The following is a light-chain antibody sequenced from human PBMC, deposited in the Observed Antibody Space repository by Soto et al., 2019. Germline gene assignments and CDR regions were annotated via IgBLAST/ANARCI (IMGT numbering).Light chain of an antibody. V-gene: IGKV1-39*01. CDR3: QQSYSRPCT. Sequence: DIPMTQSPVSLSVSPGDRATISCRASQSISSYLNWYQHKPGKAPKLLIYAASSLQSGVPSRFSGSGSGTDFTLTISSLQPEDFASYYCQQSYSRPCTFGEGTKVDIK. CDR1: QSISSY. CDR2: AAS. J-gene: IGKJ4*01.